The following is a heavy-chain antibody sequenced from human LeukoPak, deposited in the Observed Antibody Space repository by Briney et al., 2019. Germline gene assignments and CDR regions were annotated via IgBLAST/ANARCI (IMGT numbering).Heavy chain of an antibody. J-gene: IGHJ4*02. CDR3: AAEGQWSLVHYFNS. V-gene: IGHV1-24*01. CDR2: FDPEDAEV. CDR1: GNTLTDLS. D-gene: IGHD2-15*01. Sequence: ASVKVSCTVSGNTLTDLSIHWVRQAPEKGLDWMGGFDPEDAEVIYAEKFQDRVAMTEDPSTDTAYLELSSLRSEDTAVYYCAAEGQWSLVHYFNSWGQGTLVTVSS.